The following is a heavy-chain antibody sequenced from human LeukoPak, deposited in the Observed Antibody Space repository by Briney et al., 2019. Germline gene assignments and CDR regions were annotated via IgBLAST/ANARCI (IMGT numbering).Heavy chain of an antibody. CDR3: ARDRGPRGSSGWLSATSFDY. CDR1: GYTFTGYY. V-gene: IGHV1-2*02. CDR2: INPNSGGT. D-gene: IGHD6-19*01. Sequence: ASVKVSCKASGYTFTGYYMHWVRQAPGQGLEWMGWINPNSGGTNYAQKFQGRVTMTRDTSISTAYMELSRLRSDDTAVYYCARDRGPRGSSGWLSATSFDYWGQGTLVTVSS. J-gene: IGHJ4*02.